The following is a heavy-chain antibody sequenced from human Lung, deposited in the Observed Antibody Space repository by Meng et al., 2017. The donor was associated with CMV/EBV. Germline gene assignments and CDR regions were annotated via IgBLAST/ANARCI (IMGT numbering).Heavy chain of an antibody. V-gene: IGHV4-31*03. J-gene: IGHJ5*02. CDR1: GGSISSGGYY. CDR3: ARASYGSGSPLGESWFDP. CDR2: IHSSGST. Sequence: QWQTQESGPGLVKPSQTLSLTCTVSGGSISSGGYYWSWIRQHPGKGLEWIGYIHSSGSTYYNPSLRSRLTISVDTSKNQFSLKLSSVTAADTAVYYCARASYGSGSPLGESWFDPWGQGTLVTVSS. D-gene: IGHD3-10*01.